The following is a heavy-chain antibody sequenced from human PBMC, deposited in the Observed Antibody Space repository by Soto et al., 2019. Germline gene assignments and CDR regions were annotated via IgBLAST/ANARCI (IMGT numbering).Heavy chain of an antibody. CDR1: GYTFTSYG. CDR2: ISPHNGNT. D-gene: IGHD5-12*01. CDR3: AREGGLSGYGDFDY. Sequence: QVQLVQSGAEVKKPGASVKVSCKASGYTFTSYGITWVRQAPGQGLEWMGMISPHNGNTNHAQNFRGRVTMTTDTSTSTAYMELRSLRSVDTAVYYCAREGGLSGYGDFDYWGQGTLVTVSS. J-gene: IGHJ4*02. V-gene: IGHV1-18*01.